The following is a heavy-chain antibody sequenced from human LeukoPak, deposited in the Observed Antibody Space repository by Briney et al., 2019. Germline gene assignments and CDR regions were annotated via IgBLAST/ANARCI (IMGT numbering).Heavy chain of an antibody. Sequence: SQTLSLTCAISGDSVSSNSAAWNWIRQSPSRGLEWLGRTYYRSKGYNDYAVSVKSRMTINPDTSKNQFSLQLNSVTPEDTAVYYCARGKGVAGRFYYFDYWGQGTLVTVSS. CDR1: GDSVSSNSAA. D-gene: IGHD6-19*01. V-gene: IGHV6-1*01. J-gene: IGHJ4*02. CDR3: ARGKGVAGRFYYFDY. CDR2: TYYRSKGYN.